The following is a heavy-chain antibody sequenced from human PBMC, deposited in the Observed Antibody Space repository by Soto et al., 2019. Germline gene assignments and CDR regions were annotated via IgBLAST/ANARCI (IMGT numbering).Heavy chain of an antibody. J-gene: IGHJ3*02. D-gene: IGHD6-6*01. CDR3: AKESYSSSAGRGALNI. CDR1: GFTFSSYA. Sequence: AGGSLRLSCAASGFTFSSYAMNWVRQAPGKGLEWVSVISGSGGSTYYADSVRGRFTISRDNSKNTLYLQMHSLRAEDTALYYCAKESYSSSAGRGALNIWGQGTMVTVSS. V-gene: IGHV3-23*01. CDR2: ISGSGGST.